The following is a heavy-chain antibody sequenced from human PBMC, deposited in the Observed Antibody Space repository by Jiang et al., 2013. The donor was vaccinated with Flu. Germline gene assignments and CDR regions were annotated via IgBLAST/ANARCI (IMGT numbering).Heavy chain of an antibody. Sequence: LKPSETLSLTCAVYGGSFSGYYWNWVRRPAGKGLEWIGRLQTSGYINYNPSLRSRVTMSVDTSKNQFSLRLSSVTAADTAVYYCASSRVNAGSVDYWGRGTLVTVSS. D-gene: IGHD6-19*01. CDR1: GGSFSGYY. CDR2: LQTSGYI. CDR3: ASSRVNAGSVDY. J-gene: IGHJ4*02. V-gene: IGHV4-59*10.